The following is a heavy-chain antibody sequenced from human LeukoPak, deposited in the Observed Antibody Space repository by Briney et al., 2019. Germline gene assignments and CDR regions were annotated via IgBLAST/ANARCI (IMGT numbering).Heavy chain of an antibody. CDR2: IYYSGST. Sequence: PSETLSLTCTVSGGSISSYYWSWIRQPSGKGLEWIGYIYYSGSTNYNPSLKSRVTISVDTSKNQFSLKLSSVTAADTAVYYCARVRNDHDAFDIWGQGTMVTVSS. V-gene: IGHV4-59*01. D-gene: IGHD1-1*01. CDR1: GGSISSYY. CDR3: ARVRNDHDAFDI. J-gene: IGHJ3*02.